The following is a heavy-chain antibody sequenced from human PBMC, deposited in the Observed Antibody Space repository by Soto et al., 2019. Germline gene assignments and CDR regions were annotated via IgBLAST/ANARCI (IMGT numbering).Heavy chain of an antibody. CDR1: GSSISPFY. V-gene: IGHV4-59*01. J-gene: IGHJ4*02. CDR3: TRVGGYYGDYPNFDY. CDR2: IYYTGST. D-gene: IGHD4-17*01. Sequence: SETLSLTCTLSGSSISPFYWSWIRQPPGKGLQWIGYIYYTGSTKYNPSLKSRVTLSLGTSRNQLSLKLSSVTAADTAVYYCTRVGGYYGDYPNFDYWGPGTLVTVSS.